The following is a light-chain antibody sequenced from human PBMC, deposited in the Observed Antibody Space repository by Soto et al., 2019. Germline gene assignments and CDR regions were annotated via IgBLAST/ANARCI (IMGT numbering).Light chain of an antibody. CDR3: TSYGGTNNV. CDR2: EVT. V-gene: IGLV2-8*01. CDR1: NSDVGRYNY. Sequence: QSALTQPPSASGSPGQSVTISCTGTNSDVGRYNYVSWYQQHPGKAPKLVIYEVTKRPSGVPDRFSGSKSGNTASLTVSGLQADDEADYYCTSYGGTNNVFGTGTKLTVL. J-gene: IGLJ1*01.